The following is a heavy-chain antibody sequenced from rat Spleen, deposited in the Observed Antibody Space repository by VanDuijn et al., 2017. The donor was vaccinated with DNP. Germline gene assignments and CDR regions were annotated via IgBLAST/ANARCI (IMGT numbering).Heavy chain of an antibody. J-gene: IGHJ3*01. CDR2: IWNTGGT. Sequence: QVQLMESGPGLVQPSQTLSLACTVSGFSLTNYHVHWVRRPSGKGLEWMGVIWNTGGTRSNSVLKSRLSISKDTSKSQVFLKMNSLQTEDTATYYCAREAETSYIYFPWAYWGQGTLVIVSS. D-gene: IGHD1-2*01. CDR3: AREAETSYIYFPWAY. CDR1: GFSLTNYH. V-gene: IGHV2-41*01.